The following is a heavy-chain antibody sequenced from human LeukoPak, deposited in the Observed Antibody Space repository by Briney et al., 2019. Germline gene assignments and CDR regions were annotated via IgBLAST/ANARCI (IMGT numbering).Heavy chain of an antibody. D-gene: IGHD6-13*01. Sequence: SETLSLTCTVSGGSISSYYWSWIRQPPGKGLEWIGYIYYSGSTNYNPSLKSRVTISVDASKNQFSLKLSSVTAADTAVYYCARGIVAAAATPWFDPWGQGTLVTVSS. CDR1: GGSISSYY. V-gene: IGHV4-59*01. CDR2: IYYSGST. CDR3: ARGIVAAAATPWFDP. J-gene: IGHJ5*02.